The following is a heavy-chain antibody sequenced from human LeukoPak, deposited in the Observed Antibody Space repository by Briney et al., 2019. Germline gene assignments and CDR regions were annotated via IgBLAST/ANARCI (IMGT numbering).Heavy chain of an antibody. CDR3: ARDVVPRDYGDTLNAYDL. J-gene: IGHJ3*01. Sequence: SETLSLTCAVSGGSLSGYHWSWIRQSPGKGLEWMGDIHHDGRTKYKSSFKSRITIFLVSSKNEVSLRLSPVTPADTALYFCARDVVPRDYGDTLNAYDLWGQGTMVTVS. CDR2: IHHDGRT. D-gene: IGHD4-17*01. V-gene: IGHV4-34*01. CDR1: GGSLSGYH.